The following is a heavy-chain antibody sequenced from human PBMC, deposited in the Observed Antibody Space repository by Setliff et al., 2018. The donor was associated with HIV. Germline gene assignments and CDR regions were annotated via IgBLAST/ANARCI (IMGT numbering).Heavy chain of an antibody. CDR3: ATFDYNLLTGCPC. D-gene: IGHD3-9*01. CDR2: VDPKDGET. V-gene: IGHV1-69-2*01. Sequence: GASVKVSCKAPGYAFRDYYINWVQQAPGKGLEWMGRVDPKDGETMYAQKFQGRVTITADRSTNTAYMDLSSLSSDDTALYFCATFDYNLLTGCPCWGQGTLVTVSS. J-gene: IGHJ4*02. CDR1: GYAFRDYY.